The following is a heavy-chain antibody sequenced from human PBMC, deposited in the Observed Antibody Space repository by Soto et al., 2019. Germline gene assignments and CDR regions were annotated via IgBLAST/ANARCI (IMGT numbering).Heavy chain of an antibody. CDR3: ARPGVAYDAFDI. Sequence: ASVKVSCKASGYTLTMYAMHWVRQAPGQRLEWMGWINSGNGDTIYSQKFQGRVTLTRDTSASTAYMALSSLRSEDTAVYYCARPGVAYDAFDIWGQGTMVTVSS. V-gene: IGHV1-3*04. D-gene: IGHD3-3*01. CDR2: INSGNGDT. CDR1: GYTLTMYA. J-gene: IGHJ3*02.